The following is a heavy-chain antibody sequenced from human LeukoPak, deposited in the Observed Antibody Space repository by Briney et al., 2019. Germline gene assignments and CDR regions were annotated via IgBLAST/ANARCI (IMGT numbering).Heavy chain of an antibody. V-gene: IGHV3-21*01. CDR1: GFTFSSYS. CDR3: AAATLESSGYIL. D-gene: IGHD6-19*01. J-gene: IGHJ4*02. CDR2: ISSSSSYI. Sequence: GGSLRLSCAASGFTFSSYSMNWVRQAPGKGLEWVSSISSSSSYIYYADSVKGRFTISRDNAKNSLYLQMNSLRAEDTAVYYCAAATLESSGYILWGQGTLVTVSS.